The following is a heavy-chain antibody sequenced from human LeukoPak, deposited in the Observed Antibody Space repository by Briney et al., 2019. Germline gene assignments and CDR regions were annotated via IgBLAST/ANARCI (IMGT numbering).Heavy chain of an antibody. Sequence: SETLPLTCTVSGGSISSYYWSWIRQPPGKGLEWIGYIYYSGSTNYNPSLKSRVTISVDTSKNQFSLKLSSVTAADTAVYYCARKGSLGDFDYWGQGTLVTVSS. CDR2: IYYSGST. D-gene: IGHD7-27*01. J-gene: IGHJ4*02. CDR3: ARKGSLGDFDY. V-gene: IGHV4-59*01. CDR1: GGSISSYY.